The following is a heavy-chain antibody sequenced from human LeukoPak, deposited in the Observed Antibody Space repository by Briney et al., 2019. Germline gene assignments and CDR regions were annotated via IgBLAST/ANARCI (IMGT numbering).Heavy chain of an antibody. CDR2: ISGSDGST. V-gene: IGHV3-23*01. J-gene: IGHJ6*02. Sequence: PGGSLRLSCAASGLTFSSYGMSWVRQAPGKGLDWVSTISGSDGSTYYADSVKGRFTISRDNSKNTLYLQMNSLRAEDTAIYYCATGGYYYYGVDVWGQGTTVTVSS. CDR3: ATGGYYYYGVDV. CDR1: GLTFSSYG.